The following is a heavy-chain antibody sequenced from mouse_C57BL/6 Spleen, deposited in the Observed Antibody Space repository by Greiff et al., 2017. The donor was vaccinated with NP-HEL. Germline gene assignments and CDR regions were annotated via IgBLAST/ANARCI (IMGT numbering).Heavy chain of an antibody. CDR3: ARDLYYGSPDFDY. V-gene: IGHV1-22*01. J-gene: IGHJ2*01. Sequence: VHVKQSGPELVKPGASVKMSCKASGYTFTAYNMHWVKQSHGKSLEWLGYINPNNGGTSYNQKFKGKATLTVNKSSSTAYMELRSLTSEDSAVYYCARDLYYGSPDFDYWGQGTTLTVSA. CDR1: GYTFTAYN. CDR2: INPNNGGT. D-gene: IGHD1-1*01.